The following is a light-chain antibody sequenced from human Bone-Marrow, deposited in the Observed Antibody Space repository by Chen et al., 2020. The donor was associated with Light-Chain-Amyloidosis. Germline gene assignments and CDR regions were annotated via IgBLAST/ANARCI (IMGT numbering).Light chain of an antibody. Sequence: SYVLTQPSSVSVAPGQTATSACVGNNIGSTSVNWYKQTPGQAPRLVVYDDSDRPSGIPGRLSGSNSGNTATLSISRVEVGDEADYYCQVWDRSSDRPVFGGGTKLTVL. CDR1: NIGSTS. CDR2: DDS. J-gene: IGLJ3*02. V-gene: IGLV3-21*02. CDR3: QVWDRSSDRPV.